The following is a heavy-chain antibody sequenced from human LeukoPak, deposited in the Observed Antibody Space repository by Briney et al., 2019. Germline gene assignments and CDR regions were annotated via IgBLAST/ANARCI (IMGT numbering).Heavy chain of an antibody. CDR3: ARCGGSGSYYPYNWFDP. CDR2: INPTTGVT. V-gene: IGHV1-2*02. Sequence: ASVKVSCKTSGYTFTGYYIHWVQQAPGQGLEWMGWINPTTGVTNYARNFQGRVTMTRDTSTTTAYMELSRLSSDDTAVYYCARCGGSGSYYPYNWFDPWGQGTLVTVSS. D-gene: IGHD3-10*01. J-gene: IGHJ5*02. CDR1: GYTFTGYY.